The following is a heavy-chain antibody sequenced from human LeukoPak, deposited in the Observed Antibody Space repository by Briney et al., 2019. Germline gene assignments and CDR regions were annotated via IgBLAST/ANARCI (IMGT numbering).Heavy chain of an antibody. V-gene: IGHV3-7*03. CDR3: AKSMDTRALRLGELSFNFDY. CDR2: IKQDGSEK. D-gene: IGHD3-16*02. Sequence: PGGSLRLSCAASGFTFSSYWMSWVRQAPGEGLEWVANIKQDGSEKYYVDSVKGRFTISRDNAKNSLYLQMNSLRAEDMALYYCAKSMDTRALRLGELSFNFDYWGQGTLVTVSS. CDR1: GFTFSSYW. J-gene: IGHJ4*02.